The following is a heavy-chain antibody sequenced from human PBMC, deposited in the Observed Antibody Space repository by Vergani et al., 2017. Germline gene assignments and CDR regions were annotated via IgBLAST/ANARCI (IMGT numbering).Heavy chain of an antibody. CDR2: ISSSSSTI. V-gene: IGHV3-48*01. Sequence: EVQLVESGGGLVQPGGSLRLSCAASGFTFSSYSMNWVRQAPGKGLEWVSYISSSSSTIYYADSVKGRFTISRDNAKNSLYLQMNSLRAEDTAVYYCARMPLWGKQRAATDYWGQGTLVTVSS. D-gene: IGHD1/OR15-1a*01. CDR3: ARMPLWGKQRAATDY. J-gene: IGHJ4*02. CDR1: GFTFSSYS.